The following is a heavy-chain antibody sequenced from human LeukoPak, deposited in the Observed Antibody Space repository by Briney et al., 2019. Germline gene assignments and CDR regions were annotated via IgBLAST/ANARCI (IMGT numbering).Heavy chain of an antibody. CDR1: GFSFSSYA. CDR2: FSILGDRT. D-gene: IGHD3-22*01. CDR3: AKVHYYDSSGYYYGCLDY. J-gene: IGHJ4*02. V-gene: IGHV3-23*01. Sequence: GGSLRLSCAASGFSFSSYAMSWVRQAPGKGLEWVSIFSILGDRTYYADSVKGRFTISRDNSKNTLYLQMNSLRAEDTAVYYCAKVHYYDSSGYYYGCLDYWGQGTLVTVSS.